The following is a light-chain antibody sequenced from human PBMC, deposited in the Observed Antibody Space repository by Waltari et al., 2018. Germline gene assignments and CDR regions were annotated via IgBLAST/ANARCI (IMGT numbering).Light chain of an antibody. Sequence: DVVMTQSPLSLSVTLGQAASISCKSSQSLVHSDGKTYLNWYQQRPGQSPRRLLYKVSNRDSGVPDRFSGSGSGTDFTLKISRVEAEDVGVYYCMQGTHWLPWTFGQGTKVEIK. J-gene: IGKJ1*01. CDR3: MQGTHWLPWT. CDR1: QSLVHSDGKTY. CDR2: KVS. V-gene: IGKV2-30*02.